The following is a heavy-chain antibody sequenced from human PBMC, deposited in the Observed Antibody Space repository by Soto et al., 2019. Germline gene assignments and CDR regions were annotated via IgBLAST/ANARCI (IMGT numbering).Heavy chain of an antibody. CDR1: GFTFNTYG. CDR2: LSSDGSNK. D-gene: IGHD5-12*01. CDR3: TKGKSGDSGYDFTLKY. V-gene: IGHV3-30*18. J-gene: IGHJ4*02. Sequence: QVQLVESGGGVVQPGRSLRLSCAASGFTFNTYGIHWVRQAPGKGLEWVAVLSSDGSNKYYADSVKGRFTISRDSSKDTGYLQMNSLRDEETAVYYCTKGKSGDSGYDFTLKYWGQGTLVTVSS.